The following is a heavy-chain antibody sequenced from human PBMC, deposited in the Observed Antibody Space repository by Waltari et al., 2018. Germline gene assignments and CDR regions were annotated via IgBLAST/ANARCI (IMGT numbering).Heavy chain of an antibody. J-gene: IGHJ3*01. V-gene: IGHV3-48*02. CDR3: AGSVRAGADAFDV. D-gene: IGHD6-19*01. CDR2: ISSSSSQR. CDR1: GFVFRTFS. Sequence: DVQLVESGGGLVQPGGSLRLSCEASGFVFRTFSMNWVRQAPGKGLEWLSFISSSSSQRFYADSVRGRFTSSRDNVKNSLYLQMNRLADDDTAIYFCAGSVRAGADAFDVWGQGTVVTVSS.